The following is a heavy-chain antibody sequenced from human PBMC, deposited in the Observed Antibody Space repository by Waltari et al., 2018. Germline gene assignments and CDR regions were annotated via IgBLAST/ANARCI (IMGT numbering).Heavy chain of an antibody. J-gene: IGHJ3*02. CDR3: ARGRAGYIQDVFDI. CDR2: ISSSTNT. V-gene: IGHV3-48*01. D-gene: IGHD5-12*01. Sequence: EVQLVESGGGLVQPGESLRLSCAASGFTFSTYNMNWVRQAPGKGVEWVSYISSSTNTYYADYVKCRFTISRDNAKNSLYLQMNSLRAEDTALYYCARGRAGYIQDVFDIWGQGTMVSVSS. CDR1: GFTFSTYN.